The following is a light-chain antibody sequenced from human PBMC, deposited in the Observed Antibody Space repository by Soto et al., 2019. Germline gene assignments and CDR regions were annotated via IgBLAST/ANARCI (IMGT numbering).Light chain of an antibody. CDR2: AAS. V-gene: IGKV1-39*01. CDR3: QQSYSSLYT. J-gene: IGKJ2*01. Sequence: DIQMTQSPSSLSASVGDRVTITCRASQSISSHLNWYQQKPGNAPKVLISAASSLQSGVPSRFSGSGSGTDFTLTISSLQPEDYATYYCQQSYSSLYTFGQATKLEIK. CDR1: QSISSH.